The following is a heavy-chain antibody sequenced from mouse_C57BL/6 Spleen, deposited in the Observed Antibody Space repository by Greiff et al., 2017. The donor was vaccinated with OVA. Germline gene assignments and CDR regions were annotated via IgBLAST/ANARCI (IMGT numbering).Heavy chain of an antibody. J-gene: IGHJ2*01. CDR3: DREGGLRVGYDY. CDR1: GYTFTDYY. V-gene: IGHV1-75*01. CDR2: IFPGSGST. Sequence: SGPELVKPGASVKISCKASGYTFTDYYINWVKQRPGQGLEWIGWIFPGSGSTYYNEKFKGKATLTVDKSSSTAYMLLSSLTSEDSAVYFGDREGGLRVGYDYWGQGTTLTVSS. D-gene: IGHD2-4*01.